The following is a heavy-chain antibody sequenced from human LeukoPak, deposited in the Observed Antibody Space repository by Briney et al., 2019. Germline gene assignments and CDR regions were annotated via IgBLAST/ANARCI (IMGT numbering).Heavy chain of an antibody. V-gene: IGHV3-33*08. Sequence: PGGSLRLSCAASGFTFNSYALHWVRQAPGKGLEWVAVIWYDGSNKYYADSVKGRFTISRDNSKNTLYLQMNSLRAEDTAVYYCARDGDYFDGMDVWGQGTTVTVSS. J-gene: IGHJ6*02. CDR1: GFTFNSYA. D-gene: IGHD2-15*01. CDR2: IWYDGSNK. CDR3: ARDGDYFDGMDV.